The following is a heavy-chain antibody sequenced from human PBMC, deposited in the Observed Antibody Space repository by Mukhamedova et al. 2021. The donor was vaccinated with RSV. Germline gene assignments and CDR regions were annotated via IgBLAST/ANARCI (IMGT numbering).Heavy chain of an antibody. CDR2: ISYDGSNK. J-gene: IGHJ5*02. D-gene: IGHD3-10*01. CDR3: ARETITMVRGVISPWFDP. V-gene: IGHV3-30*04. Sequence: GVEWVAVISYDGSNKYYADSVKGRFTISRDNSKNTLYLQMNSLRAEATAVYYCARETITMVRGVISPWFDPWGQGTLVTVSS.